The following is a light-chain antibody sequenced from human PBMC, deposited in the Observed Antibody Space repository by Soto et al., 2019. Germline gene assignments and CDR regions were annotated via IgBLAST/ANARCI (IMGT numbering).Light chain of an antibody. Sequence: QAVQTQPPSASWAPGQRVTISCSAGSSNIGSHIVNWYQQHLPGTAPKLLIYSNNQQPSAVPDPFSGSKSGTSASRAISGLQSEDEADYYCVAWDDSLNDLDVFGTGTKVTVL. V-gene: IGLV1-44*01. CDR1: SSNIGSHI. CDR3: VAWDDSLNDLDV. CDR2: SNN. J-gene: IGLJ1*01.